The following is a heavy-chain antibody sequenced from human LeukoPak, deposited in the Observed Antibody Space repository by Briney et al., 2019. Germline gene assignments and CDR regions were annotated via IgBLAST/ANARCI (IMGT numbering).Heavy chain of an antibody. V-gene: IGHV3-23*01. J-gene: IGHJ4*02. Sequence: GGSLRLSCTASGFTFSSYGMLWVRQTPGKGLEWVSAIGDSRGSGDNTFYADSVKGRFTISRDNSKSILYLQMNNLRAEDTAVYYCASRNCNRPSCYRGLLDYWGQGTLVTVSS. CDR2: IGDSRGSGDNT. CDR1: GFTFSSYG. D-gene: IGHD2-2*01. CDR3: ASRNCNRPSCYRGLLDY.